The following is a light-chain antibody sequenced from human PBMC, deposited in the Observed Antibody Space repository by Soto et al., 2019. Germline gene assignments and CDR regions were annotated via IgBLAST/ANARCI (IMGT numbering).Light chain of an antibody. CDR2: AAS. V-gene: IGKV1-39*01. CDR3: QQSYSTPQT. J-gene: IGKJ1*01. Sequence: DLQMTQSPSSLSASVGDRVTITCRASQSINRYLNWYQQRPGKAPKLLIYAASSLQSGVSSRFSGSGSGTEFTFTISSLQPEDFATYYCQQSYSTPQTFGQGTKVEIK. CDR1: QSINRY.